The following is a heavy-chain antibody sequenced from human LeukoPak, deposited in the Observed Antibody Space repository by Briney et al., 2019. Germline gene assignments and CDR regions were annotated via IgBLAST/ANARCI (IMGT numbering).Heavy chain of an antibody. Sequence: SETLSLTCTVSGGSISSSSYYWGWIRQPPGKGLEWIGSIYYSGSTYYNPSLESRVTISVDTSKNQFSLKLSSVTAAVTAVYYCAREDYYGSGNLNWFDPWGQGTLVTVSS. V-gene: IGHV4-39*07. J-gene: IGHJ5*02. CDR3: AREDYYGSGNLNWFDP. CDR1: GGSISSSSYY. D-gene: IGHD3-10*01. CDR2: IYYSGST.